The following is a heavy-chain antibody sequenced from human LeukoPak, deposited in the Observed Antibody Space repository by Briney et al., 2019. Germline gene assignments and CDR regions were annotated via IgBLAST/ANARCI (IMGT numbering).Heavy chain of an antibody. CDR2: INHSGST. CDR1: GGSFSDYY. V-gene: IGHV4-34*01. J-gene: IGHJ6*03. D-gene: IGHD3-10*01. CDR3: ATSPMWFGELFGSYYMDV. Sequence: SETLSLTCAVYGGSFSDYYWNWIRQSPGAGLEWIGEINHSGSTNYNPSLKSRVTISVDTSKNQFSLKLSSVTAADTAVYYCATSPMWFGELFGSYYMDVWGKGTTVTISS.